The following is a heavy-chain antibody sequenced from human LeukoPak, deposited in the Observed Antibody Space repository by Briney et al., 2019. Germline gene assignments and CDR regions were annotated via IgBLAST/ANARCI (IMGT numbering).Heavy chain of an antibody. Sequence: QPGGSLRLPCAASGFTFSSYAMSWVRQAPGKGLEWVSAISGSGGSTYYADSVKGRFTISRDNSKNTLYLQMNSLRAEDTAVYYCVRTMVRGVISYYFDYWGQGTLVTVSS. J-gene: IGHJ4*02. D-gene: IGHD3-10*01. CDR2: ISGSGGST. V-gene: IGHV3-23*01. CDR1: GFTFSSYA. CDR3: VRTMVRGVISYYFDY.